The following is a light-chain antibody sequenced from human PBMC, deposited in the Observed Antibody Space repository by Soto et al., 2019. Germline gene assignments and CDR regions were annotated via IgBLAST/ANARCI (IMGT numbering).Light chain of an antibody. CDR3: SSYTSSTSVL. Sequence: QSALTQPASVSGSPGQSITISCTGTSSDVGNSNYVSWYQQHPGKAPKLMIYEVSNRPSGVSNRFSGSKSGNTASLTISGLQAEDEADYYCSSYTSSTSVLFGGGTQLTVL. V-gene: IGLV2-14*01. J-gene: IGLJ2*01. CDR2: EVS. CDR1: SSDVGNSNY.